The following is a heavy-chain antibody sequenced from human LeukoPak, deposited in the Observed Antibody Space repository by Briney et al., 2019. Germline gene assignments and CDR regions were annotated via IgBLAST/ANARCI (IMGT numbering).Heavy chain of an antibody. CDR3: VKDGEGATSYFDY. D-gene: IGHD1-26*01. Sequence: GGSLRLSCAASGFTFGSYGMHWVRQAPGKGLEWVAFIRYDGSNKYYADSVKGRFTISRDNSKNTLYLQMNSLRAEDTAVYYCVKDGEGATSYFDYWGQGTLVTVSS. V-gene: IGHV3-30*02. CDR2: IRYDGSNK. CDR1: GFTFGSYG. J-gene: IGHJ4*02.